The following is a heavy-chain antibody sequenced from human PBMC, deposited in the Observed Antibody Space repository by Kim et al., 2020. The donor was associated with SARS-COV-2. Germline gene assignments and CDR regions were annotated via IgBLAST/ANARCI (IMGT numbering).Heavy chain of an antibody. J-gene: IGHJ3*02. Sequence: GGSLRLSCAASGFTFSSYWMSWVRQAPGKGLEWVANIKQDGSEKYYVDSVKGRFTISRDNAKNSLYLQMNSLRAEDTAVYYCARVITMIVVVEDAFDIWGQGTMVTVSS. D-gene: IGHD3-22*01. CDR1: GFTFSSYW. V-gene: IGHV3-7*01. CDR2: IKQDGSEK. CDR3: ARVITMIVVVEDAFDI.